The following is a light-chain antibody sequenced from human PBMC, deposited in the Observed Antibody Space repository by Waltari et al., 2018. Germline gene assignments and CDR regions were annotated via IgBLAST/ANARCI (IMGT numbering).Light chain of an antibody. CDR3: SSYSITGTVL. Sequence: QSALTQHASVSGSPGQSISRSGTVTSRDIVDYNYLSWYQQHPGKAPKLRIYEVTNRPSGVFSRFSGSQSSNMAFLSISGLQPEDEADYYCSSYSITGTVLFGGGTKLTVL. CDR1: SRDIVDYNY. CDR2: EVT. V-gene: IGLV2-14*01. J-gene: IGLJ2*01.